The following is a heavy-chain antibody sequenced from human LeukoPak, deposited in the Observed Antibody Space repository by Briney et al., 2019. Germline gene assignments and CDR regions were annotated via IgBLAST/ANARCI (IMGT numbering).Heavy chain of an antibody. V-gene: IGHV1-69-2*01. CDR3: ATPKLRFLEWLLLI. Sequence: GASVRISCKVPGYTFTDYYMHWVQQAPGKGLEWMGLVDPEDGETIYAEKFQGRVTITADTSTDTAYMELSSLRSEDTAVYYCATPKLRFLEWLLLIWGQGTLVTVSS. J-gene: IGHJ4*02. D-gene: IGHD3-3*01. CDR2: VDPEDGET. CDR1: GYTFTDYY.